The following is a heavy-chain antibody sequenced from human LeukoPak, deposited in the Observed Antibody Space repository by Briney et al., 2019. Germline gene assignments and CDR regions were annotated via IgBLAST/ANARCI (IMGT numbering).Heavy chain of an antibody. CDR2: IRYDGSNK. CDR3: AKDLYCGGDCSGDY. V-gene: IGHV3-30*02. CDR1: GFTFSSHG. J-gene: IGHJ4*02. D-gene: IGHD2-21*02. Sequence: GGSLRLSCAASGFTFSSHGMQWVRQAPGKGLEWVAFIRYDGSNKYYADSVKGRFTISRDNSKDTLYLQMNSLRTEDTAVYYCAKDLYCGGDCSGDYWGQGTLVTVSS.